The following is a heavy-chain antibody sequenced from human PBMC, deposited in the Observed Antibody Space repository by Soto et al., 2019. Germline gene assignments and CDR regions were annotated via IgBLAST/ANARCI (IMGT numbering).Heavy chain of an antibody. CDR2: ISDTGGST. V-gene: IGHV3-23*01. Sequence: GESLKISCAASGFTFSNYAMSWVRQAPGKGLEWVSAISDTGGSTYYADSVKGRFTISRDNSKSALYLQMNSLRAEDTAVYYCAKRMGLRWPHLDYWGQGTLVTVSS. D-gene: IGHD4-17*01. J-gene: IGHJ4*02. CDR1: GFTFSNYA. CDR3: AKRMGLRWPHLDY.